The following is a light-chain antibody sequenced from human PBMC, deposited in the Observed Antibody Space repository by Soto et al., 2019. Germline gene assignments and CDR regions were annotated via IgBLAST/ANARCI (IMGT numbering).Light chain of an antibody. J-gene: IGKJ5*01. CDR3: QQRSNWPPVFT. V-gene: IGKV3-11*01. Sequence: EIVLTQSPATLSSSPGERATLSCRASQSFSSYLAWYQQKPGQAPRLVIYDASKRATGIPARFSGRGSGTDFTLTISSLEPEDFAVYYCQQRSNWPPVFTFGQGTRLEIK. CDR2: DAS. CDR1: QSFSSY.